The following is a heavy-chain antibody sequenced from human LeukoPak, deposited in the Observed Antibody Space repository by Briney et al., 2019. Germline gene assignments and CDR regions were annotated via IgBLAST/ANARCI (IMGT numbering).Heavy chain of an antibody. CDR3: ARGQYYGSGSSDY. Sequence: GGSLRLSCAASGFTFSSYSMNWVRQAPGKGLEWVSYISSSSSTIYYADSVKGRFTISRDNAKNSLYLQMNSLRAEDTAVYYCARGQYYGSGSSDYWGQGTLVTVSS. CDR1: GFTFSSYS. D-gene: IGHD3-10*01. CDR2: ISSSSSTI. V-gene: IGHV3-48*04. J-gene: IGHJ4*02.